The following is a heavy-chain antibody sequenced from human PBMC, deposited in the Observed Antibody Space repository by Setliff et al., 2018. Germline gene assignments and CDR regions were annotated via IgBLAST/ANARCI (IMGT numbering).Heavy chain of an antibody. CDR3: ARAWYYNFWSGSQIEY. J-gene: IGHJ4*02. CDR1: GYTFTSYA. D-gene: IGHD3-3*01. CDR2: INANTGNP. Sequence: ASVKVSCKASGYTFTSYAMNWVRQAPGQGLEWMGWINANTGNPTYAQGFTGRFVFSLDTSVSTAYLQISSLKAEDTAVYYCARAWYYNFWSGSQIEYWGQGTLVTVSS. V-gene: IGHV7-4-1*02.